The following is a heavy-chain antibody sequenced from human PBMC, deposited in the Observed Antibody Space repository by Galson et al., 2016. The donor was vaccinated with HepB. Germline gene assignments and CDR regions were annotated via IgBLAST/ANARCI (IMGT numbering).Heavy chain of an antibody. CDR1: GFTFTDYW. D-gene: IGHD3-16*01. Sequence: SLRLSCAASGFTFTDYWIYWVRQIPGKGLVWVSRISSDGSRTNYADSVKGRFTISRDTSTNTLYLQLNYLRVEDTAFYFCATVGGPSYGLRTDPFDLWGQGTEVTVSA. V-gene: IGHV3-74*01. CDR2: ISSDGSRT. CDR3: ATVGGPSYGLRTDPFDL. J-gene: IGHJ3*01.